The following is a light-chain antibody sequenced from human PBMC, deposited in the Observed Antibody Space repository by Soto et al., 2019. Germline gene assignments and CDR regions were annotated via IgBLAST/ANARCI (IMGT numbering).Light chain of an antibody. V-gene: IGLV2-14*01. Sequence: SALTQPASVSGSPGQSITISCTGTSSDVGGYNYVSWYQQHPGKAPKLMIYEVSNRPSGASNRFSGSKSGNTASLTISGLQAEDEADYYCSSYTSSSPVVFGGGTKLTVL. CDR3: SSYTSSSPVV. J-gene: IGLJ2*01. CDR1: SSDVGGYNY. CDR2: EVS.